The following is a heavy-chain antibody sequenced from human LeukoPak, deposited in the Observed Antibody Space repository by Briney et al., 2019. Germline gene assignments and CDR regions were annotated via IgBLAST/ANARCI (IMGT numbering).Heavy chain of an antibody. D-gene: IGHD3-16*02. V-gene: IGHV3-30*02. Sequence: GGSLRLSCAASGFTFSSYGMHWVRQAPGKGLEWVAFIRYDGSNKYYADSVKGRCTISRDNSKNTVSLQMHNLRAEDTAVDFCARHDSFIPYWGQGTLVTVTS. CDR3: ARHDSFIPY. CDR2: IRYDGSNK. CDR1: GFTFSSYG. J-gene: IGHJ4*02.